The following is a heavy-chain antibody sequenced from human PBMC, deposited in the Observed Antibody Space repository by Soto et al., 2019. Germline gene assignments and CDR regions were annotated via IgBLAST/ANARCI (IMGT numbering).Heavy chain of an antibody. J-gene: IGHJ6*02. CDR1: GFTFGDYA. CDR3: TSTIFGVVIPGGYYYGMDV. D-gene: IGHD3-3*01. Sequence: GGSLRLSCIASGFTFGDYAMSWFRQAPGKGLEWVGFIRSKVYGGKTEYAASVKGRFTISRDDSISIAYLQMNSLKTEDTAVYYCTSTIFGVVIPGGYYYGMDVWGQGTTVTVSS. CDR2: IRSKVYGGKT. V-gene: IGHV3-49*03.